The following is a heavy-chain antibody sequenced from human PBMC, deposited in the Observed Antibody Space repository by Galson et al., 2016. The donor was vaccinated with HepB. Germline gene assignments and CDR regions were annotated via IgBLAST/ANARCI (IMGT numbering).Heavy chain of an antibody. CDR2: ISAHNGDT. J-gene: IGHJ4*02. CDR1: GYTFTTNG. D-gene: IGHD5-24*01. V-gene: IGHV1-18*03. Sequence: SVKVSCKASGYTFTTNGISWVRQAPGQGLEWVAWISAHNGDTNSAQKFQGRVTLTTDTPTRTAYMELRSLTSDDMAVYYCARDRDRSLDYWGQGTLVTVSS. CDR3: ARDRDRSLDY.